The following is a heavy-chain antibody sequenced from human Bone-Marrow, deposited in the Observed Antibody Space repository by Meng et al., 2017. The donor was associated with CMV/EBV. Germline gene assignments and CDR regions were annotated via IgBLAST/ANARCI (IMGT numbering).Heavy chain of an antibody. J-gene: IGHJ6*01. CDR1: GFTVSSNY. Sequence: GESLKISCAASGFTVSSNYMSWVRQAPGKGLEWVSVIYSGGSTYYADSVKGRFTISRDNSKNTLYLQMNSLRAEDTAVYYCARDDLNDYGDYVEYYYGMDVWGQGTTVTGSS. CDR2: IYSGGST. V-gene: IGHV3-66*02. D-gene: IGHD4-17*01. CDR3: ARDDLNDYGDYVEYYYGMDV.